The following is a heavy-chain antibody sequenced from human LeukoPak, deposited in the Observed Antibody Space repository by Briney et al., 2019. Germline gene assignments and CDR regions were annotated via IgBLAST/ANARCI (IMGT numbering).Heavy chain of an antibody. J-gene: IGHJ6*02. Sequence: GASVKVSCKASGYTFTGYYMHWVRQAPGQGLEWMGRINPNSGGTNYAQKFQGRVTMTRDTSISTAYMELSRLRSDDTAVYYCARAFSGSYHPYYYYCGMDVWGQGTTVTVSS. D-gene: IGHD1-26*01. CDR1: GYTFTGYY. CDR2: INPNSGGT. V-gene: IGHV1-2*06. CDR3: ARAFSGSYHPYYYYCGMDV.